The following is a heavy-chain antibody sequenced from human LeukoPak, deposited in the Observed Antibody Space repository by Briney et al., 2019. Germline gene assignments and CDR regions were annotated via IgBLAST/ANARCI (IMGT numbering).Heavy chain of an antibody. V-gene: IGHV3-20*04. CDR1: GFIFDDHV. CDR2: ITWNGGTT. J-gene: IGHJ3*02. Sequence: GGSLRLSCAASGFIFDDHVMSWVRQGPGKGLEWVSSITWNGGTTTYTDSVKGRFTISRDNAKNSLYLQMNSLRAEDMALYYCAKGDELHTAGAFDIWGQGTMVTVSS. CDR3: AKGDELHTAGAFDI. D-gene: IGHD5-18*01.